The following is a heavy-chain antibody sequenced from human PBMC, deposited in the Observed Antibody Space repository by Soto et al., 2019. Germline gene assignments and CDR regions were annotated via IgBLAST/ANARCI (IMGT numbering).Heavy chain of an antibody. CDR2: ISAYNGNT. D-gene: IGHD3-10*01. CDR1: GYTFTSYA. CDR3: ARSGAPAGY. Sequence: QVQLVQSGAEVKKPGASVKVSCKASGYTFTSYAISWVRQAPGQGLEWMGWISAYNGNTNYAQKLQGRVTMTTDTPTPTAYMELRSLGSDVRAVYYCARSGAPAGYWGQGTLVTVSS. J-gene: IGHJ4*02. V-gene: IGHV1-18*01.